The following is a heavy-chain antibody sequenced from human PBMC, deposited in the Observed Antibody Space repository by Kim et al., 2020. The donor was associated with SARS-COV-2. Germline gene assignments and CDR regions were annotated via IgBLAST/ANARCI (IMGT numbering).Heavy chain of an antibody. CDR1: GFTFSSYG. J-gene: IGHJ6*02. Sequence: GGSLRLSCAASGFTFSSYGMHWVRQAPGKGLEWVAVISYDGSNKYYADSVKGRFTISRDNSKNTLYLQMNSLRAEDTAVYYCARDLRVGQQLVLGYYYYYYGMDVWGQGTTVTVSS. CDR2: ISYDGSNK. V-gene: IGHV3-33*05. CDR3: ARDLRVGQQLVLGYYYYYYGMDV. D-gene: IGHD6-13*01.